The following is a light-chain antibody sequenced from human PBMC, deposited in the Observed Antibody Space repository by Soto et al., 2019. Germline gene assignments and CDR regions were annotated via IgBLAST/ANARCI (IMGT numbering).Light chain of an antibody. CDR2: GIS. Sequence: EVVMTQSPATLSVSPGERATLSFRTSQSVSSNYLAWYQQQPGQAPRLLIYGISTRATGIPARFSGSGSWTDFTLTISSLQSEACAVYYGQQYNNWPLTFGQGTRLEIK. V-gene: IGKV3-15*01. J-gene: IGKJ5*01. CDR3: QQYNNWPLT. CDR1: QSVSSN.